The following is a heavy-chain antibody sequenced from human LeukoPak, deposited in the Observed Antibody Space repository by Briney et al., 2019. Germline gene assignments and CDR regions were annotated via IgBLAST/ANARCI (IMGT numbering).Heavy chain of an antibody. CDR1: GFTFSSYS. D-gene: IGHD1-26*01. J-gene: IGHJ6*03. CDR3: ARRWELLLDYYYYYYMDV. V-gene: IGHV3-48*04. Sequence: PGGSLRLSCAASGFTFSSYSMKWVRQAPGKGLEWVSYISISGSTIHYADSVKGRFTISRDNAKNSLYLQMNSLRAEDTAVYYCARRWELLLDYYYYYYMDVWGKGTTVTISS. CDR2: ISISGSTI.